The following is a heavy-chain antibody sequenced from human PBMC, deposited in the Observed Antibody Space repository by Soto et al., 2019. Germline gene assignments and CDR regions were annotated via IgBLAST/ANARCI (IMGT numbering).Heavy chain of an antibody. J-gene: IGHJ4*01. CDR3: TRNPREYSYAPSL. V-gene: IGHV2-5*02. Sequence: QITLKESGPPLVTPTQTLTLTCSFSGFSLDTSGEAVGWARQPPGKALEWIALIHWDDDKRYTPSLKNRLTITKDTSRNQVVLTMTHMEPVDTATYYCTRNPREYSYAPSLWGPGTLVTVSS. D-gene: IGHD5-12*01. CDR1: GFSLDTSGEA. CDR2: IHWDDDK.